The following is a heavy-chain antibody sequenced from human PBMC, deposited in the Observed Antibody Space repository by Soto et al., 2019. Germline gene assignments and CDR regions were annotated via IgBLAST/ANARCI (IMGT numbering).Heavy chain of an antibody. CDR3: AKAELYYNILTEYPFYEY. V-gene: IGHV1-3*01. D-gene: IGHD3-9*01. Sequence: SVKVSCKASGYTFTNYGIHWVRQAPGQRLEWMGWINAGNGNTHYSQKFQGRVTFTRDTSASTAYMELSSLRSEDTAVYYCAKAELYYNILTEYPFYEYWGQGALVTVSS. CDR1: GYTFTNYG. J-gene: IGHJ4*02. CDR2: INAGNGNT.